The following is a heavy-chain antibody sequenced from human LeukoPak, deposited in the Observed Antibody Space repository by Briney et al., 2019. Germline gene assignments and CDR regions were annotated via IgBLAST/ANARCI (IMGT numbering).Heavy chain of an antibody. CDR2: ISGSGGST. CDR1: GFTFSSYA. Sequence: GGSLRLSCAASGFTFSSYAMSWVRQAPGKGLEWVSAISGSGGSTYYADSVKGRFTISRDNSKNTLYLQMNSLRAEDTAVYYCAKALGATYCYGLDVWGQGTTVTVSS. CDR3: AKALGATYCYGLDV. D-gene: IGHD1-26*01. V-gene: IGHV3-23*01. J-gene: IGHJ6*02.